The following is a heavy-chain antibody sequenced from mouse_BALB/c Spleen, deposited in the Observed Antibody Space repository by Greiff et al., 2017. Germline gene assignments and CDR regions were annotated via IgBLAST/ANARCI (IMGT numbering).Heavy chain of an antibody. D-gene: IGHD2-1*01. CDR2: INPSTGYT. J-gene: IGHJ4*01. V-gene: IGHV1-7*01. Sequence: VQLQESGAELAKPGASVKMSCKASGYTFTSYWMHWVKQRPGQGLEWIGYINPSTGYTEYNQKFKDKATLTADKSSSTAYMQLSSLTSEDSAVYYCGREGGNGGVDYWGQGTSVTVSS. CDR1: GYTFTSYW. CDR3: GREGGNGGVDY.